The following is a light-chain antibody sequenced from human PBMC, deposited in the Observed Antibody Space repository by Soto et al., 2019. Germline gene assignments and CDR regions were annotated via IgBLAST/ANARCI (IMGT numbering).Light chain of an antibody. V-gene: IGLV1-47*02. CDR3: SAWDDVLSVVG. J-gene: IGLJ2*01. CDR1: TSNIGSNY. CDR2: NNN. Sequence: QSVLTQPPSASGTPGQRVTISCSGSTSNIGSNYVYWYQQLPGTAPKLLIYNNNQRPSGVPDRFSASKSGTSASLAISGLRSEDEADYHCSAWDDVLSVVGFGGGTKLTVL.